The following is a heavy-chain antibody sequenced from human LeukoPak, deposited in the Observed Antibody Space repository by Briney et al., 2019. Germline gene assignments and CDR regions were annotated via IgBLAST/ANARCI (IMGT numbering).Heavy chain of an antibody. CDR1: GYTFTSYG. Sequence: GASVKVSCKASGYTFTSYGISWVRQAPGQGLEWMGWISAYNGNTNYAQKLQGRVTMTTDTSTSTAYMELRSLRSDDTAVYYCARGRYYDFWSGKHNYFDYWGQGTLVTVSS. J-gene: IGHJ4*02. V-gene: IGHV1-18*01. CDR3: ARGRYYDFWSGKHNYFDY. D-gene: IGHD3-3*01. CDR2: ISAYNGNT.